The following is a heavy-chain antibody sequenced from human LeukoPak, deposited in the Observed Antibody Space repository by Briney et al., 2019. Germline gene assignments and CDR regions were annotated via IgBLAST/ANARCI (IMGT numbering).Heavy chain of an antibody. CDR2: IYYSGST. J-gene: IGHJ6*02. V-gene: IGHV4-59*01. CDR1: GGSISSYY. D-gene: IGHD3-10*01. CDR3: AARGGFGGNYYYYYGMDV. Sequence: PSETLSLTCTVSGGSISSYYWSWIRQPPGKGLEWIGYIYYSGSTNYNPSLKSRVTISVDTSKNQFSLKLSSVTAADTAVYYCAARGGFGGNYYYYYGMDVWGQGTTVTVSS.